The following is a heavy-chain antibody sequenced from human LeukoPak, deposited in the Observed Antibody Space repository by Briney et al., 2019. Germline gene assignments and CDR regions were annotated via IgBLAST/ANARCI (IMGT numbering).Heavy chain of an antibody. Sequence: ASVKVSCKASGYTFTGYYMHWVRQAPGQGLEWMGWINPNSGGTNYAQKFQGRVTMTRDTSISTAYMELSRLRSDDTAVYYCARLRYFDRSGAFDIWGQGTMVTVSS. V-gene: IGHV1-2*02. CDR1: GYTFTGYY. J-gene: IGHJ3*02. D-gene: IGHD3-9*01. CDR3: ARLRYFDRSGAFDI. CDR2: INPNSGGT.